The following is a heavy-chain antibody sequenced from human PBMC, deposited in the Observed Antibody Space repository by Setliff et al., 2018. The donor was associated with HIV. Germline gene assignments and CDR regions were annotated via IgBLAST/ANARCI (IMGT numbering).Heavy chain of an antibody. J-gene: IGHJ5*01. V-gene: IGHV5-51*01. CDR3: ARQPTDTSGYNNWFDS. D-gene: IGHD3-3*01. CDR1: GYVFSDYW. Sequence: GESLKISCEVSGYVFSDYWIAWVRQMPGKGLEWMGIIYPGDSEARYSPSFQGQVTMSADKSINTAYLQWNSLKASDTAMYYCARQPTDTSGYNNWFDSWGQGTLVTVSS. CDR2: IYPGDSEA.